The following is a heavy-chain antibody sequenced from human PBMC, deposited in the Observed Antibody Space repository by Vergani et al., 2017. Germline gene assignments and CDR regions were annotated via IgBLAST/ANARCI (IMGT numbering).Heavy chain of an antibody. J-gene: IGHJ6*03. CDR1: GGSFTSYH. V-gene: IGHV4-34*01. D-gene: IGHD4-11*01. CDR2: IDHTGRP. CDR3: ARVNTETNGHLYYYYYMDV. Sequence: QVQLQQWGGELLKPSETLSLTCVVNGGSFTSYHWTWIRQSLGEGLEWVGDIDHTGRPDYNPSLKSRLTMSVYKSRNQFSLTLNSVTATDTAIYFCARVNTETNGHLYYYYYMDVWGEGTAVTVS.